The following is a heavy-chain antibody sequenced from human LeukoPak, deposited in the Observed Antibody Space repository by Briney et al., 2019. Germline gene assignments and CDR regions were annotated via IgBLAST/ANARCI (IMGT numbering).Heavy chain of an antibody. D-gene: IGHD3-22*01. V-gene: IGHV1-18*01. Sequence: ASVKVSCKASGYTFTSYGISWVRQAPGQGLEWMGWISAYNGNTNYAQKLQGRVTMTTDTSTSTAYMELRSLRSDDTAVYYCARDEPITTIVVANEGLDYWGQGTLVAVSS. CDR3: ARDEPITTIVVANEGLDY. CDR2: ISAYNGNT. CDR1: GYTFTSYG. J-gene: IGHJ4*02.